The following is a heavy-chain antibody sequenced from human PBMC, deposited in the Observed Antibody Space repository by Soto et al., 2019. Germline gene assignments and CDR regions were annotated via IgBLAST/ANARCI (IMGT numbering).Heavy chain of an antibody. Sequence: EVQLLESGGGLVQPGGSLRLSCAASGFTFSSYTMGWVRQAPGKGLEWVSGISASGGSTYYADSVKGRFTISRDNAKNTLYLQMNSLRAEDTAVYYCATAEVDFWGPGTLVTVSS. CDR1: GFTFSSYT. CDR2: ISASGGST. V-gene: IGHV3-23*01. CDR3: ATAEVDF. J-gene: IGHJ4*02.